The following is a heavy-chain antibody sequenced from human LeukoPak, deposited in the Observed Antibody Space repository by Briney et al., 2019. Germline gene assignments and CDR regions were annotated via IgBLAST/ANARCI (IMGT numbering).Heavy chain of an antibody. CDR1: GDSVSSNSAA. D-gene: IGHD1-20*01. V-gene: IGHV6-1*01. Sequence: SQTLSLTCAISGDSVSSNSAAWNWIRQSPSRGLEWLGRTYYRSKWYNDYAVSVKSRITINPDTSKNQFSLQLNSVTPEDTAVYYCARERESSITETDYYYYGMDVWGQGTTVTVSS. J-gene: IGHJ6*02. CDR2: TYYRSKWYN. CDR3: ARERESSITETDYYYYGMDV.